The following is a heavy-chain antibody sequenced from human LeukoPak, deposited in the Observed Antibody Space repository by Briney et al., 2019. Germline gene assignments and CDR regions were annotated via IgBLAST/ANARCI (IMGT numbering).Heavy chain of an antibody. V-gene: IGHV1-2*06. Sequence: ASVKVSCKASGYTFTGYYMHWLRQAPGQGLEWMGRINPNSGGTNYAQKLQGRVTMTRDTSISTAYMELSRLRSDDTAVYYCARDPPRFFSGGSCDPNFDYWGQGTLVTVSS. CDR3: ARDPPRFFSGGSCDPNFDY. J-gene: IGHJ4*02. D-gene: IGHD2-15*01. CDR2: INPNSGGT. CDR1: GYTFTGYY.